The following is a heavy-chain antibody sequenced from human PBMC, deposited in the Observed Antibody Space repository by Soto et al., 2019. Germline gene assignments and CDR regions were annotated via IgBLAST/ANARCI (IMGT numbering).Heavy chain of an antibody. Sequence: HPGGSLRLSCAASGFTFSSYAMSWVRQAPGKGLEWVSAISGSGGSTYYADSVKGRFTISRDNSKNTLYLQMNSLRAEDTAVYYCAKGELYWLNYFDYWGQGTLVTVSS. V-gene: IGHV3-23*01. J-gene: IGHJ4*02. D-gene: IGHD3-10*01. CDR1: GFTFSSYA. CDR3: AKGELYWLNYFDY. CDR2: ISGSGGST.